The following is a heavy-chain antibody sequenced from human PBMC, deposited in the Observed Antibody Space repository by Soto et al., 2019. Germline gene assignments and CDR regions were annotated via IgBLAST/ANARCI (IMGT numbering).Heavy chain of an antibody. CDR3: ARDRGYDILTGYQSYYYYGMDV. Sequence: GGSLRLSCAASGFSFSPFGMHWVRQAPGKGLVWVSRINSDGSSTSYADSVKGRFTISRDNAKNTLYLQMNSLRAEDTAVYYCARDRGYDILTGYQSYYYYGMDVWGQGTTVTVSS. CDR1: GFSFSPFG. CDR2: INSDGSST. J-gene: IGHJ6*02. V-gene: IGHV3-74*01. D-gene: IGHD3-9*01.